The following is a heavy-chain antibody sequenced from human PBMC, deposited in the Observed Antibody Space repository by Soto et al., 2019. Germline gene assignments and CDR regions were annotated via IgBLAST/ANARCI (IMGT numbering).Heavy chain of an antibody. V-gene: IGHV4-59*01. J-gene: IGHJ6*02. CDR2: MYNTGST. D-gene: IGHD2-21*02. CDR1: GGSISSYY. CDR3: ARDLWGYCGADCYPRDV. Sequence: PSETLSLTCTVSGGSISSYYWSWIRQPPGKGLEWIGYMYNTGSTIYNPSLKSRVTISVDTSKNQFSLKLNSVTAADTAVYYCARDLWGYCGADCYPRDVWGQGTTVTVSS.